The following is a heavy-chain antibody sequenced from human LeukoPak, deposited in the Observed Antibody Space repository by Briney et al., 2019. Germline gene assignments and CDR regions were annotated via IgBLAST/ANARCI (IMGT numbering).Heavy chain of an antibody. Sequence: SETLSLTCTVSGGSVSITSYYWGWIRQPPGKGLEWIGSIYKSGSTYYNPSLKSRVTISVDTSKNQFSLKLSSVTAADTAVYYCARLWGYSYGYLDYWGQGTLVTVSS. CDR1: GGSVSITSYY. CDR3: ARLWGYSYGYLDY. D-gene: IGHD5-18*01. CDR2: IYKSGST. J-gene: IGHJ4*02. V-gene: IGHV4-39*01.